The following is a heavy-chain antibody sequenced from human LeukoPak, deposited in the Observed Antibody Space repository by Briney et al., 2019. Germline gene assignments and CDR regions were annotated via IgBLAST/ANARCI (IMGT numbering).Heavy chain of an antibody. J-gene: IGHJ5*02. Sequence: GGSLRLSCAASGFTVSSNYMSWVRQAPGKGLEWVSVIYSGGSTYYADSVKGRFTISRDNSKNTLYLQVNSLRAEDTAVYYCAVLPAAKRGRWFDPWGQGTLVTVSS. CDR2: IYSGGST. V-gene: IGHV3-53*01. CDR3: AVLPAAKRGRWFDP. D-gene: IGHD2-2*01. CDR1: GFTVSSNY.